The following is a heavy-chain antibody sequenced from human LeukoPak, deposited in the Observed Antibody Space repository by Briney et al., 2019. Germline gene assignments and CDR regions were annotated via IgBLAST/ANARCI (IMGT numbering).Heavy chain of an antibody. CDR2: INPNSGGT. Sequence: ASVKVSCKASGYTFTGYYMHWVRQAPGQGLEWMGWINPNSGGTNYAQKLQGRVTMTTDTSTSTAYMELRSLRSDDTAVYYCAREGGGNAPYDYWGQGTLVTVSS. J-gene: IGHJ4*02. CDR1: GYTFTGYY. V-gene: IGHV1-2*02. D-gene: IGHD4-23*01. CDR3: AREGGGNAPYDY.